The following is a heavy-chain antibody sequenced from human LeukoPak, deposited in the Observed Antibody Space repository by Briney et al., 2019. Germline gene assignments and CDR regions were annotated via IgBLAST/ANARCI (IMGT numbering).Heavy chain of an antibody. CDR1: GGTFISYA. V-gene: IGHV1-69*04. D-gene: IGHD3-22*01. J-gene: IGHJ4*02. CDR3: ARDTRYDSSGHFDY. Sequence: GASVKVSCKASGGTFISYAISWVRQAPGQGLEWMGRIIPILGIANYAQKFQGRVTITADKSTSTAYMELSSLRSEDTAVYYCARDTRYDSSGHFDYWGQGTLVTVSS. CDR2: IIPILGIA.